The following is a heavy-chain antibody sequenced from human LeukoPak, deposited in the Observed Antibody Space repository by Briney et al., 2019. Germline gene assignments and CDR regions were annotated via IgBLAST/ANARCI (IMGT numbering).Heavy chain of an antibody. CDR3: ARGGSGTFYYYYAMDV. V-gene: IGHV3-74*01. CDR2: INGDGSTT. CDR1: GFTFSSYW. Sequence: SGGSLRLSCATSGFTFSSYWMHWVRQVPGKGLVWVSHINGDGSTTSYADSVKGRFTISRDNAKNTLYLQMNSLRAEDTAVYYCARGGSGTFYYYYAMDVWGQGTPVTVSS. D-gene: IGHD3-10*01. J-gene: IGHJ6*02.